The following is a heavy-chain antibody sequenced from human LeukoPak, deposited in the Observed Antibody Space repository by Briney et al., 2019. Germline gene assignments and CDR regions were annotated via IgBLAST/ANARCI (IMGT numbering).Heavy chain of an antibody. CDR2: IYYRGST. CDR1: GGSISSSSYY. Sequence: PSETLSLTCTVSGGSISSSSYYWRWIRQPPGKGLEWIGSIYYRGSTYYNPSLKSRVTISVDTSKNQFSLKLSSVTAADTAVYYCARGLWSGYYTDYWGQGTLVTVSS. J-gene: IGHJ4*02. CDR3: ARGLWSGYYTDY. D-gene: IGHD3-3*01. V-gene: IGHV4-39*01.